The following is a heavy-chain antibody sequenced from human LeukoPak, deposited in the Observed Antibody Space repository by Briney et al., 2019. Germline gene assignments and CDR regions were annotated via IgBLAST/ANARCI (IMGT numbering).Heavy chain of an antibody. Sequence: SETLSLTCAVYGGSFSGYYWSWIRQPPRKGLEWIGEINHSGSTNYNPSLKSRVSISVDTSKNQFSLKLSSVTAPDTAVYYCARGLLAAAGAEYFQHWGQGTLVTVSS. CDR3: ARGLLAAAGAEYFQH. CDR2: INHSGST. D-gene: IGHD6-13*01. CDR1: GGSFSGYY. V-gene: IGHV4-34*01. J-gene: IGHJ1*01.